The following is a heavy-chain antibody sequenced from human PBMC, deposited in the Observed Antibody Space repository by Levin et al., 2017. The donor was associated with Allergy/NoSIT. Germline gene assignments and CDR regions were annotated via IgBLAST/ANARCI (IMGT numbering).Heavy chain of an antibody. Sequence: GASVKVSCKASGGTFSSYAISWVRQAPGQGLEWMGGIIPIFGTANYAQKFQGRVTITADESTSTAYMELSSLRSEDTAVYYCARGVNIVATIKEFDPWGQGTLVTVSS. D-gene: IGHD5-12*01. CDR2: IIPIFGTA. J-gene: IGHJ5*02. CDR3: ARGVNIVATIKEFDP. V-gene: IGHV1-69*13. CDR1: GGTFSSYA.